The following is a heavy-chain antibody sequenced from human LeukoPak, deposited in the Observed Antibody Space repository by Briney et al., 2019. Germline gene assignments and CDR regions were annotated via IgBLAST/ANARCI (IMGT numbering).Heavy chain of an antibody. D-gene: IGHD5-18*01. CDR3: ATNTAVLDY. Sequence: GGSLRLSCAASGFTFSSYWMHWVRHAPGKGLVWVSRINSDGRSVAYADSVRGRFTISRGNAKNTLYLQMNSLRVEDTAVYFCATNTAVLDYWGQGTLVTVSS. J-gene: IGHJ4*02. V-gene: IGHV3-74*01. CDR2: INSDGRSV. CDR1: GFTFSSYW.